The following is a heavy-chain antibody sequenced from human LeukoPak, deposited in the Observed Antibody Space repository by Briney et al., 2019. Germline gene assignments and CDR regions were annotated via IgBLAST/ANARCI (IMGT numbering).Heavy chain of an antibody. CDR3: AKVNRRHYTSGPNPDSLH. Sequence: HPGGSLRLSCAGSGFIFNNYAMHWVRQPPGKGLEWVSGISWNSGSIDYADSVKGRFTISRDNAKNSLYLQMNSLRVEDTAFYYCAKVNRRHYTSGPNPDSLHWGQGALVTVSS. D-gene: IGHD6-19*01. CDR2: ISWNSGSI. J-gene: IGHJ4*02. V-gene: IGHV3-9*01. CDR1: GFIFNNYA.